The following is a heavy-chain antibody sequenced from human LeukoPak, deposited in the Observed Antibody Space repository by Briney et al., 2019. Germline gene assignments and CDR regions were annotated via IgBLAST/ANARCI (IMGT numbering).Heavy chain of an antibody. V-gene: IGHV3-15*01. D-gene: IGHD3-10*01. Sequence: GGSLRLSCAASGFDIYNDWMSWVRQAPGRGLEWVGRIKSKSAGGTIDYAAPVNGRFIISRDASTNTLSLQLNSLKTAATATYYCTLIKGWGSGTYYLDYWGKGPLVTVSP. J-gene: IGHJ4*02. CDR3: TLIKGWGSGTYYLDY. CDR1: GFDIYNDW. CDR2: IKSKSAGGTI.